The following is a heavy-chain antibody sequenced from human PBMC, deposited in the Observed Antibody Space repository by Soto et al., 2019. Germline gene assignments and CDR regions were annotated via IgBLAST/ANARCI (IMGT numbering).Heavy chain of an antibody. J-gene: IGHJ5*02. V-gene: IGHV3-33*01. Sequence: GGSLRLSCAASGFTFSSYGMHWVRQAPGKGLEWVAVIWYDGSNKYYADSVKGRFTISRDNSKNTLYLQMNSLRAEDTAVYYCARNGHPAAYNWFDPWGQGTLVTVSS. CDR1: GFTFSSYG. CDR3: ARNGHPAAYNWFDP. D-gene: IGHD6-13*01. CDR2: IWYDGSNK.